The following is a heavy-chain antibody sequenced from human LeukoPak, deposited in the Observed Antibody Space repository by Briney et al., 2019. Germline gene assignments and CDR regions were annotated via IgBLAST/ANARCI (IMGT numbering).Heavy chain of an antibody. J-gene: IGHJ4*02. V-gene: IGHV4-4*07. D-gene: IGHD3-9*01. CDR1: GGFIIGYY. CDR3: ARGHEYFDILTGYKNYFDY. Sequence: SETLSLTCTVSGGFIIGYYWSWIRQPAGKGLEWIGHIYTSGSTNYNPSLKSRVTVSVDTSKSQFSLKLTSVTAADTAVYYCARGHEYFDILTGYKNYFDYWGQGTLVTVSS. CDR2: IYTSGST.